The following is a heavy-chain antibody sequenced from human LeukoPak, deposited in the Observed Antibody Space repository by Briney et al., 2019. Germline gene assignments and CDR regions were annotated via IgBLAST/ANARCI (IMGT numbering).Heavy chain of an antibody. J-gene: IGHJ4*02. Sequence: GSLRLSCAASGFTFSSYGMHWVRQAPGKGLEWVAVISYDGSNKYYADSVKGRFTISRDNSKNTLYLQMNSLRAEDTAVYYCARGGKYYFDYWGQGTLVTVSS. CDR2: ISYDGSNK. CDR3: ARGGKYYFDY. CDR1: GFTFSSYG. V-gene: IGHV3-30*19. D-gene: IGHD3-16*01.